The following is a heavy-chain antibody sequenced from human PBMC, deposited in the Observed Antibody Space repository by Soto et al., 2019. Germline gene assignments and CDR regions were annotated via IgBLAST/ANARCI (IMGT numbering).Heavy chain of an antibody. Sequence: GESLKISFKGSGYSFTSYWISWVRQMPGKGLEWMGRIDPSDSYTNYSPSFQGHVTISADKSISTAYLQWSSLKASDTAMYYCASKYCSGGSRTPRAVPYYGMDVWGQGTTVTVSS. D-gene: IGHD2-15*01. CDR3: ASKYCSGGSRTPRAVPYYGMDV. V-gene: IGHV5-10-1*01. J-gene: IGHJ6*02. CDR1: GYSFTSYW. CDR2: IDPSDSYT.